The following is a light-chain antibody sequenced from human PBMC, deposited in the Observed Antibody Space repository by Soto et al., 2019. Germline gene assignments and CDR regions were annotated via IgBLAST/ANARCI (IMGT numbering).Light chain of an antibody. V-gene: IGKV3-15*01. CDR2: GAS. CDR3: QHYNNWSSMYT. CDR1: QSVSSN. J-gene: IGKJ2*01. Sequence: EIVMTQSPATLSVSPGERATLSCRASQSVSSNLAWYQQKPGQAPRLLIYGASTRATGIPARFSGSGSGTESSLTISSLQSEDFAVFYGQHYNNWSSMYTVGQVTKLESK.